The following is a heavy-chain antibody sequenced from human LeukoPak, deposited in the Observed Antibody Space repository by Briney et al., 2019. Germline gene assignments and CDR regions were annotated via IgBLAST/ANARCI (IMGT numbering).Heavy chain of an antibody. D-gene: IGHD3-3*01. CDR1: GFTFRSYA. J-gene: IGHJ6*02. Sequence: QTGGSLRLSCAASGFTFRSYAMSWIRQAPGKGLEWVSAISGSGGSTYYADSVKGRFTISRDNSKNTLYLQMNSLRAEDTAVYYCAIPGEEPDPYDFWSGPRPAGGMDVWGQGTTVTVSS. V-gene: IGHV3-23*01. CDR3: AIPGEEPDPYDFWSGPRPAGGMDV. CDR2: ISGSGGST.